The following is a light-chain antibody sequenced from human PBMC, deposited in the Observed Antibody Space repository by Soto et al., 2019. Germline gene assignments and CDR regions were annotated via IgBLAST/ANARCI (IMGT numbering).Light chain of an antibody. CDR3: QVWDSGSDHPGV. CDR2: DNR. V-gene: IGLV3-21*02. J-gene: IGLJ3*02. Sequence: SYELTQAPSVSVAPGQTAKISCGGNNIGTKSVHWYQQRPGQAPVVVVYDNRDRPSGIPDRFSGSNSGNTATLTINRVEPGDEAAYYCQVWDSGSDHPGVFGGGTKLTVL. CDR1: NIGTKS.